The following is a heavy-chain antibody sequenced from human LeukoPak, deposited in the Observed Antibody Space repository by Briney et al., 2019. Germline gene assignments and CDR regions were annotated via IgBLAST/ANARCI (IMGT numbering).Heavy chain of an antibody. CDR2: IYYSGST. V-gene: IGHV4-59*01. CDR1: GGSISSYY. D-gene: IGHD5-24*01. J-gene: IGHJ5*02. CDR3: ARGVEMATIRFDP. Sequence: SETLSLTCTVSGGSISSYYWSWTRQPPGKGLEWIGYIYYSGSTNYNPSLKSRVTISVDTSKNQFSLKLSSVTAADTAVYYCARGVEMATIRFDPWGQGTLVTVSS.